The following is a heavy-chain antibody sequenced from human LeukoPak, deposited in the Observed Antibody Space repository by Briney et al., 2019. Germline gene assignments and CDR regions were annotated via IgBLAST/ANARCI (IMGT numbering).Heavy chain of an antibody. CDR3: ASGFGGAIGTFDY. V-gene: IGHV3-21*01. CDR1: GFTFSSYS. CDR2: ISSSSSYI. D-gene: IGHD3-16*02. Sequence: GGSLTLSCAASGFTFSSYSMNWVRQAPGKGLEWVSSISSSSSYIYYADSVKGRFTISRNNAKNSLYLQMNSLRAEDTAVYYCASGFGGAIGTFDYWGQGTLVTVSS. J-gene: IGHJ4*02.